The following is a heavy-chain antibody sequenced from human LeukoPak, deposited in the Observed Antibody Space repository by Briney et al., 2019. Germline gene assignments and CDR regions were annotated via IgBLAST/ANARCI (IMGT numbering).Heavy chain of an antibody. CDR3: AKDNQAEQWLVPVDY. D-gene: IGHD6-19*01. Sequence: PGGSLRLSCAASGFTFSSYGMHWVRQAPGKGLEWVAFIRYDGSNKYYADSVKGRFTISRDNSKNTLYLQMNSLRAEDTAVYYCAKDNQAEQWLVPVDYWGQGTLVTDSS. CDR1: GFTFSSYG. CDR2: IRYDGSNK. V-gene: IGHV3-30*02. J-gene: IGHJ4*02.